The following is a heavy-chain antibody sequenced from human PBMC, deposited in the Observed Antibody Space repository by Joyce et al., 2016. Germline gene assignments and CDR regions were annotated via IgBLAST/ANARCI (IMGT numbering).Heavy chain of an antibody. CDR2: ITAYIGNT. Sequence: QVELVQSGVEVKNPGASVKVSCKASGYSFDNYGISWVRQAPGQSLEWMGYITAYIGNTRYAQEVQGRVTMTRDTSTSTAYMELRSLRSDDTAMYCCVRDTTGRTHTFDIWGQGTMVIVSS. V-gene: IGHV1-18*01. CDR3: VRDTTGRTHTFDI. D-gene: IGHD1-14*01. J-gene: IGHJ3*02. CDR1: GYSFDNYG.